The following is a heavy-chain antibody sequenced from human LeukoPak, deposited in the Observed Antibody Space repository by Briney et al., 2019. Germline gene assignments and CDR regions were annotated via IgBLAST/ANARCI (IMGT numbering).Heavy chain of an antibody. V-gene: IGHV4-30-4*01. D-gene: IGHD6-6*01. J-gene: IGHJ4*02. CDR3: ARLPYSSSSVFDY. CDR1: GGSISSGDYY. CDR2: IYYSGST. Sequence: SETLSLTCTVSGGSISSGDYYWSWIRQPPGKGLEWIGYIYYSGSTYYNPSLKSRVTISVDTSKNQFSLKLSSVTAADTAVYYCARLPYSSSSVFDYWGQGTLVTVSS.